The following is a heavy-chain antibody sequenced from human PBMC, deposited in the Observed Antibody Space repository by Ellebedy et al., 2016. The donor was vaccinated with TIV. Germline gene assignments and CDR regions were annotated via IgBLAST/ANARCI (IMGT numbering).Heavy chain of an antibody. D-gene: IGHD2-15*01. J-gene: IGHJ4*02. Sequence: GESLKISCAASGFTFSSYSMNWVRQAPGKGLEWVSYISSSSSTIYYADSVRGRFTISRDTYKNTVSLQMNSLRVEDTAIYYCAVVDFCWGQGTLVTVSS. V-gene: IGHV3-48*01. CDR2: ISSSSSTI. CDR3: AVVDFC. CDR1: GFTFSSYS.